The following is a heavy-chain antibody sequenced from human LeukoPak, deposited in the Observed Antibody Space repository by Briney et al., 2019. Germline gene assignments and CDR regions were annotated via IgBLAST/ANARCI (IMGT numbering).Heavy chain of an antibody. V-gene: IGHV3-48*02. D-gene: IGHD3-3*01. J-gene: IGHJ4*02. CDR1: GFTFSSYS. CDR2: ISSSSSTI. CDR3: ARLPLRFLERFNDY. Sequence: GGSLRLSCAASGFTFSSYSMNWVRQAPGKGLEWVSYISSSSSTIYYADSVKGRFTISRDNAKNSLYLQMNSLRDEDTAVYYCARLPLRFLERFNDYWGQGTLVTVSS.